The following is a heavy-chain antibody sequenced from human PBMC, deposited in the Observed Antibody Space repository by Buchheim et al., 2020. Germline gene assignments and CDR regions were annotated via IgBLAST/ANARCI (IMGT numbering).Heavy chain of an antibody. V-gene: IGHV3-74*01. J-gene: IGHJ6*02. CDR1: GFTFSSYW. CDR2: INSDGSST. Sequence: EVQLVESGGGLVQPGGSLRLSCAASGFTFSSYWMHWVRQAPGKGLVWVSRINSDGSSTSYADSVKGRFTISRDNAKKTLYLQMNSLRAEDTAVYYCARDRRGYSGYDDLQPLNGMDVWGQGTT. CDR3: ARDRRGYSGYDDLQPLNGMDV. D-gene: IGHD5-12*01.